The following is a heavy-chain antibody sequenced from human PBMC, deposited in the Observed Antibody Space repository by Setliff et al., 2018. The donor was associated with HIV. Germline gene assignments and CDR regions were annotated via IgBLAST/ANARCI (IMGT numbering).Heavy chain of an antibody. CDR2: INHSGST. J-gene: IGHJ1*01. D-gene: IGHD2-15*01. V-gene: IGHV4-34*01. CDR1: GGSFNGYY. Sequence: PSETLSLTCAVYGGSFNGYYWSWIRQPPGKGLAWIGEINHSGSTNYNPSLKSRVTMSVDKSKNQFSLRLSSVTAADTAVYYCARARRAGSGPKYFQHWGQVTLVTVSS. CDR3: ARARRAGSGPKYFQH.